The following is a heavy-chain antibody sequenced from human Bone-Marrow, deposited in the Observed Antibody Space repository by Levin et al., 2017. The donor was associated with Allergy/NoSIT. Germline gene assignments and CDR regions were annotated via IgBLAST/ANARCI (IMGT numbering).Heavy chain of an antibody. D-gene: IGHD2-15*01. V-gene: IGHV3-7*04. CDR1: GFTFGSYW. CDR2: INRDGLEK. J-gene: IGHJ4*02. CDR3: GRGRNWQGYYFDY. Sequence: GGSLRLSCVASGFTFGSYWMSWVRQAPGKGLEWVANINRDGLEKFYVDSVKGRFTISRDNATNSFFLQMTSLRGEDTGVYYCGRGRNWQGYYFDYWGQGALVSVSS.